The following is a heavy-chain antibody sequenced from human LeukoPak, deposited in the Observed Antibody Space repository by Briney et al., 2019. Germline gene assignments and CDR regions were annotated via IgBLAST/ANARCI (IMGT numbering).Heavy chain of an antibody. Sequence: ASVKVSCKASGYTFTSYAMHWVRQAPGQRLEWMGWINAGNGNTKYSQKFQGRVTITRDTSASTAYMELSSLRSEDTAVYYCASERGYYDSSGYEYYYYGMDVWGQGTTVTVSS. CDR3: ASERGYYDSSGYEYYYYGMDV. J-gene: IGHJ6*02. V-gene: IGHV1-3*01. CDR1: GYTFTSYA. CDR2: INAGNGNT. D-gene: IGHD3-22*01.